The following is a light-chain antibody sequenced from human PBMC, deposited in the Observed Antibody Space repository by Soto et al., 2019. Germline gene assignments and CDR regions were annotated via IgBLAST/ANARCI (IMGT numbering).Light chain of an antibody. CDR3: QQSYSTPRFT. CDR1: QSISSY. J-gene: IGKJ3*01. Sequence: DIPMTQSPSSLSASVGDRVTITCRASQSISSYLNWYQQKPGKAPKLLIYAASTLQSGVPSRFSGSGSGTDFTLTISSLQPEDFATYYCQQSYSTPRFTFGPWTKVDIK. CDR2: AAS. V-gene: IGKV1-39*01.